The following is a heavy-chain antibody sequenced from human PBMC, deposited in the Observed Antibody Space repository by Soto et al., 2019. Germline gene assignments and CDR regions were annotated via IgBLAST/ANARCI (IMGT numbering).Heavy chain of an antibody. J-gene: IGHJ5*02. V-gene: IGHV3-23*01. CDR3: AKDEAGIAAAGATDWFDP. CDR2: ISGSGGST. CDR1: GFTFSSYA. Sequence: GGSLRLSCAASGFTFSSYAMSWVRQAPGKGLEWVSAISGSGGSTYYADSVKGRFTISRDNSKNTLYLQVNSLRAEDTAVYYCAKDEAGIAAAGATDWFDPWGQGTLVT. D-gene: IGHD6-13*01.